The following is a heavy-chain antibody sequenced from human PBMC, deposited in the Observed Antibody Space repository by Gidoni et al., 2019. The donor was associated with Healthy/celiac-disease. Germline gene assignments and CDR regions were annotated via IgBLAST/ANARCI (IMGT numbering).Heavy chain of an antibody. CDR1: GYTFTSYY. CDR2: INPSGGST. CDR3: ARDHPRDPRPYYYDSSGFLDY. D-gene: IGHD3-22*01. V-gene: IGHV1-46*01. J-gene: IGHJ4*02. Sequence: QVQLVQSGAEVTKPGASVKVSCKASGYTFTSYYMPWGRQAPGQGLEGMGIINPSGGSTTYAQKFKGRGTMTRDTSTSTVYMELSSLRSEDTAVYYCARDHPRDPRPYYYDSSGFLDYWGQGTLVTVSS.